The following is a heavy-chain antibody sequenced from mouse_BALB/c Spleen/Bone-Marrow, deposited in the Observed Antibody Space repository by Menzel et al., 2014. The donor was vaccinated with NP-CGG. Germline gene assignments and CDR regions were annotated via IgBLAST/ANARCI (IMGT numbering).Heavy chain of an antibody. J-gene: IGHJ3*01. CDR3: ARGADGYSWFAY. D-gene: IGHD2-3*01. CDR1: GFTFSSYG. CDR2: INTNGVYT. V-gene: IGHV5-6-3*01. Sequence: EVQLVESGGGLVQPGGSLKLSCAASGFTFSSYGVSWVRQTPDKRLELVANINTNGVYTYYPDSVKGRFTISRDNAKNTLYLQMSSLKSEDTAMYYCARGADGYSWFAYWGQGTLVTVSA.